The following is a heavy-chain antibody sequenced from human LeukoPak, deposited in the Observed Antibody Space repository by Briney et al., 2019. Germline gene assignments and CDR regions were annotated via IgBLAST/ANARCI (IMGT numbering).Heavy chain of an antibody. V-gene: IGHV3-7*01. CDR3: ASLNSAATTVPAD. Sequence: GGSLRLSCAASGFTFSSYWMSWVRQAPGKGLEWVANIKQDGSEKYYVDSVKGRFTISRDNAKNSLYLQMNGLRAEDTAVYYCASLNSAATTVPADWGQGTLVTVSS. CDR2: IKQDGSEK. CDR1: GFTFSSYW. D-gene: IGHD4-17*01. J-gene: IGHJ4*02.